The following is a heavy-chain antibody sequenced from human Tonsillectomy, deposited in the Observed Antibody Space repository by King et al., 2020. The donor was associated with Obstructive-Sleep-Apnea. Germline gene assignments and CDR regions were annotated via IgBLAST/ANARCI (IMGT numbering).Heavy chain of an antibody. D-gene: IGHD2-15*01. CDR2: IGGNIGGI. CDR3: AKDMGVGVYCSGGSCTPYYGMDV. J-gene: IGHJ6*02. Sequence: VQLVESGGGLVQPGRSLRLSCAASGFTFDDYAMHWVRQAPGKGLEGGSGIGGNIGGIGDADSVRGRFTPSRDNAKNSLYLQMKSLGVGDTALYYCAKDMGVGVYCSGGSCTPYYGMDVWGQGTTVTVSS. V-gene: IGHV3-9*01. CDR1: GFTFDDYA.